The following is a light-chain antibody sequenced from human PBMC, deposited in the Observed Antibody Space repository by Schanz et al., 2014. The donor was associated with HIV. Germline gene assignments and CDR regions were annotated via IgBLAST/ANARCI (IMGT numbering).Light chain of an antibody. CDR2: GAS. J-gene: IGKJ2*01. Sequence: EIVMTQSPATLSVSPGERATLSCRASQSVSSNLAWYQQKPGQAPRLLIYGASSRATGIPDRFSGSGSGTDFTLTISRLESEDVAVYYCQQYGRSPKTFGQGTKLEIK. CDR1: QSVSSN. V-gene: IGKV3-20*01. CDR3: QQYGRSPKT.